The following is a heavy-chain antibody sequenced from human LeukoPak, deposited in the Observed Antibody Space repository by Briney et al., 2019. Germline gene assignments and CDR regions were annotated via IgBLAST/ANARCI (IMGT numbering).Heavy chain of an antibody. CDR3: ARDREGYGPFDY. J-gene: IGHJ4*02. CDR1: GGTFSSYA. Sequence: SVKVSCKASGGTFSSYAISWVRQAPGQGLEWMGGIIPIFGTANYAQKFQGRVTITADESTSTAYMELSSLRSEDTAVYYCARDREGYGPFDYWGQGTLVTVSS. D-gene: IGHD6-13*01. CDR2: IIPIFGTA. V-gene: IGHV1-69*13.